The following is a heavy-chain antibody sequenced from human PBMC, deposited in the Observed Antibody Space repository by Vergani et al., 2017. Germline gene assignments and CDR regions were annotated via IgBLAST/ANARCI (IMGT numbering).Heavy chain of an antibody. J-gene: IGHJ4*02. CDR3: ASGRADCSSTSCPPSGLDY. D-gene: IGHD2-2*01. Sequence: QVQLVQSGAEVKKPGASVKVSCKASGYTFTGYYMHWVRQAPGQGLEWMGRINPNSGGTNYAQKFQGRVTMTRDTSISTAYMELSRLRSDDTAVYYCASGRADCSSTSCPPSGLDYWGQGTLVIVSS. CDR2: INPNSGGT. V-gene: IGHV1-2*06. CDR1: GYTFTGYY.